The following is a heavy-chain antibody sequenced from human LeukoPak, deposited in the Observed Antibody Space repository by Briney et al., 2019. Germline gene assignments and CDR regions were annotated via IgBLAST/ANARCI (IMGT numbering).Heavy chain of an antibody. Sequence: GGSLRLSCAASGFTFSRYWMSWVRQAPRKGLEWVANIKQDGSEKYYVDSVKGRFTISRDNAKNSLYLQMNSLRAEDTAVYYCARDDWRQLGPKWLVGFDYWGQGTLVTVSS. CDR1: GFTFSRYW. CDR3: ARDDWRQLGPKWLVGFDY. D-gene: IGHD5-18*01. V-gene: IGHV3-7*01. J-gene: IGHJ4*02. CDR2: IKQDGSEK.